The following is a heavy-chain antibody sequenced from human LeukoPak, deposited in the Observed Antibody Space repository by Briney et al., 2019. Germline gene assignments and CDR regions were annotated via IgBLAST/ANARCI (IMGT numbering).Heavy chain of an antibody. D-gene: IGHD1/OR15-1a*01. CDR3: AKPGATAYYFEY. V-gene: IGHV3-30*18. CDR1: GXTFSTYG. CDR2: ISYDGNDK. Sequence: PGRSLQLSCAASGXTFSTYGMHWVRQAPGKGLEWVAVISYDGNDKDYADSVKGRFTISRDNSKNTLFLQINSLRVEDTAVYYCAKPGATAYYFEYWGQGILVTVSS. J-gene: IGHJ4*02.